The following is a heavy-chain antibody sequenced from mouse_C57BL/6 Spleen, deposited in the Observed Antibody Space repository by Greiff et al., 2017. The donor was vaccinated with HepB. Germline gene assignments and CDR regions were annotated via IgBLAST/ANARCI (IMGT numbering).Heavy chain of an antibody. J-gene: IGHJ2*01. CDR1: GYTFTSYW. CDR2: IDPSDSYT. D-gene: IGHD1-1*01. V-gene: IGHV1-69*01. Sequence: VQLQQPGAELVMPGASVKLSCKASGYTFTSYWMHWVKQRPGQGLEWIGEIDPSDSYTNYNQKFKGKSTLTVDKSSSPAYMQLSSLTSEDSAVYYCARRAVVAFAYWGQGTTLTVSS. CDR3: ARRAVVAFAY.